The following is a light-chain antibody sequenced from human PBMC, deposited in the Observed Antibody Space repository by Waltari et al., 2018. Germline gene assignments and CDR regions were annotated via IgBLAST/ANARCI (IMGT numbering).Light chain of an antibody. CDR2: EDR. J-gene: IGLJ2*01. CDR3: QSYDSFSVV. CDR1: TCPLPSNY. V-gene: IGLV6-57*03. Sequence: NFILTQPHSLSESPGKTVTIPCTRTTCPLPSNYVQWYLQRPGSAPTTIIYEDRLRPSGIPDRFSGSIDYSSNSASLSIADLKTEDEGDYYCQSYDSFSVVFGGGTKLTVL.